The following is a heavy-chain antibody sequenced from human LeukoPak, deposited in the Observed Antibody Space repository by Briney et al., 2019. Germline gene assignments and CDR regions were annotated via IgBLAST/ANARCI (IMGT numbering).Heavy chain of an antibody. CDR3: ATWSSSWSAFDL. D-gene: IGHD6-13*01. CDR2: INPKSGGT. CDR1: GYTFTGYY. Sequence: ASVKVSCKASGYTFTGYYMHWVRQAPGQGLEWMGWINPKSGGTNYEQKFQGRVTMTRDTSITAAYMELSRLRSDDTAVYYCATWSSSWSAFDLWGQGTMVAVSS. V-gene: IGHV1-2*02. J-gene: IGHJ3*01.